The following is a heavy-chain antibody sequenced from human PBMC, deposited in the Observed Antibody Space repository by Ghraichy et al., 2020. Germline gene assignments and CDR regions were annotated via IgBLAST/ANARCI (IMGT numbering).Heavy chain of an antibody. J-gene: IGHJ6*02. CDR3: ARDRYSSSWYRYYYYGMDV. CDR2: ISYDGSNK. V-gene: IGHV3-30*04. CDR1: GFTFSSYA. Sequence: ALRLSCAASGFTFSSYAMHWVRQAPGKGLEWVAVISYDGSNKYYVDSVKGRFTISRDNSKNTLYLQMNSLRAEDTAVYYCARDRYSSSWYRYYYYGMDVWGQGTTVTVSS. D-gene: IGHD6-13*01.